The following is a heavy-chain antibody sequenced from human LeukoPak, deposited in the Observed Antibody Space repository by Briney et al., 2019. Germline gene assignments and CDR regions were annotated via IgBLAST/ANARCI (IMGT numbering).Heavy chain of an antibody. Sequence: PSETLSLTCTVSGGSISSGGYYWSWIRQHPGKGLEWIGYIYYSGSTYYNPSLRSRVTISVDTSKNQFSLKLSSVTAADTAVYYCARGFSRQMSNWFDPWGQGTLVTVSS. V-gene: IGHV4-31*03. CDR1: GGSISSGGYY. D-gene: IGHD3-3*02. CDR3: ARGFSRQMSNWFDP. J-gene: IGHJ5*02. CDR2: IYYSGST.